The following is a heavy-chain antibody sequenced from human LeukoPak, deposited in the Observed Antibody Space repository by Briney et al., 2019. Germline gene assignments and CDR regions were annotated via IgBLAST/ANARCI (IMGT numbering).Heavy chain of an antibody. CDR2: INTYNGNT. CDR1: NYTFSNYG. J-gene: IGHJ4*02. D-gene: IGHD4-17*01. CDR3: RTDRYGDYGDYIDY. V-gene: IGHV1-18*01. Sequence: ASVKVSCKASNYTFSNYGISWVRQAPGQGLEWMGWINTYNGNTNYAQKLQGRVTMTTDTSTSTAYMELSRLRSDDTAVYYCRTDRYGDYGDYIDYWGQGTLVTVSS.